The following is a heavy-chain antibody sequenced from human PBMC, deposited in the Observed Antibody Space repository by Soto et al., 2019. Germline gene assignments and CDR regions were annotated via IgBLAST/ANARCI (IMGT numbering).Heavy chain of an antibody. CDR1: GGSVSSHY. CDR3: ERAELLLWLGEKTNWFAP. CDR2: IYYTGST. Sequence: SETLSLTCTVSGGSVSSHYWSWIRQPPGKGLEWIGYIYYTGSTYYNPSLKSRVTMSLDTSKNQFSLQLNSVTPEDTAVYYCERAELLLWLGEKTNWFAPGGQGPLVPVPS. V-gene: IGHV4-59*02. J-gene: IGHJ5*02. D-gene: IGHD3-10*01.